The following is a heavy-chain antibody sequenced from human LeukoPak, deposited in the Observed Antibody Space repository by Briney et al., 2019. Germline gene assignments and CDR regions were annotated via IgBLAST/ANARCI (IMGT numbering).Heavy chain of an antibody. CDR3: ARVIVGATISLYYFDY. D-gene: IGHD1-26*01. CDR1: GGSISSYY. J-gene: IGHJ4*02. CDR2: IYYSGST. Sequence: PSETLSLTCTVSGGSISSYYWSWIRQPPGKGLEWIGYIYYSGSTNYNPSLKSRVTISVGTSKNQFSLKLSSVTAADTAVYYCARVIVGATISLYYFDYWGQGTLVTVSS. V-gene: IGHV4-59*01.